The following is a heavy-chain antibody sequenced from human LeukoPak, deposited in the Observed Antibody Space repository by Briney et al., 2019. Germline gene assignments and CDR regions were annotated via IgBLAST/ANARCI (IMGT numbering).Heavy chain of an antibody. CDR2: IYHSGST. CDR3: ARLVGHDAFDI. J-gene: IGHJ3*02. CDR1: GGSISSGGYY. Sequence: SQTLSLTCTVSGGSISSGGYYWSWIRQHPGKGLEWIGYIYHSGSTNYNPSLKSRVTISVDTSKNQFSLKLSSVTAADTAVYYCARLVGHDAFDIWGQGTMVTVSS. V-gene: IGHV4-31*03.